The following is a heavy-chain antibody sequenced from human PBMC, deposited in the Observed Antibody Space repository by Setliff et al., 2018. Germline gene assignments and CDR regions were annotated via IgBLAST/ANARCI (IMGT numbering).Heavy chain of an antibody. CDR1: GGSIGSSF. D-gene: IGHD3-22*01. CDR2: KSNRGDT. CDR3: ARAVDSSGYFPYWYFDL. V-gene: IGHV4-59*01. Sequence: SETLSLTCTVSGGSIGSSFWNWIRQSPGKGLEWIGYKSNRGDTSSNPSLRSRLTMSVDTSKSQFSLNLTSVTAADTAVYFCARAVDSSGYFPYWYFDLWGRGALVTVSS. J-gene: IGHJ2*01.